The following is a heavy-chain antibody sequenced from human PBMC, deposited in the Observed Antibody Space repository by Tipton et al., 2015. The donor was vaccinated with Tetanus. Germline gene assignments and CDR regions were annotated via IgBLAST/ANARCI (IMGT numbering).Heavy chain of an antibody. V-gene: IGHV4-61*08. CDR1: GGSVRSGDYS. J-gene: IGHJ4*02. CDR2: VSYSGRT. CDR3: ARVLPVNRAG. D-gene: IGHD4-17*01. Sequence: TLSLTCTVSGGSVRSGDYSWNWIRQPPGKGLEWLAYVSYSGRTNSNYSLTSRITISQDTSKNQFSLRLTSVTAADTAVYYCARVLPVNRAGWGQGTLVTVSS.